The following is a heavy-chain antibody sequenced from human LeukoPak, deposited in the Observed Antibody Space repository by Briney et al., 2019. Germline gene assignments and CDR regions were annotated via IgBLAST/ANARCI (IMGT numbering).Heavy chain of an antibody. CDR3: ARDVGLYDYGGNIDS. J-gene: IGHJ4*02. D-gene: IGHD4-23*01. V-gene: IGHV3-48*04. CDR1: GFTFNTYS. CDR2: VSSSSRTI. Sequence: PGGSLRLSCTASGFTFNTYSMNWVRQAPGKGLEWVSYVSSSSRTIYYADSVKGRFTISRDNAKNSLFLHMNSLRAEDTAVYYCARDVGLYDYGGNIDSWGQGTLVTVSS.